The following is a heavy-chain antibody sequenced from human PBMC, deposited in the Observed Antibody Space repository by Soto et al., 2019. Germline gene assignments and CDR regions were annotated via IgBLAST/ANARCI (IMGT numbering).Heavy chain of an antibody. J-gene: IGHJ6*02. D-gene: IGHD6-13*01. CDR3: ARELRPYAGNSAHYYYGMDV. Sequence: RXGCLRVSCAACGFRFSSYAMHWVRQAPGKGLEWVAVISYDGSNKYYADSVKGRFTISRDNSKNTLYLQMNSLRAEDTAVYYCARELRPYAGNSAHYYYGMDVCGQGTTVTVSS. CDR1: GFRFSSYA. CDR2: ISYDGSNK. V-gene: IGHV3-30-3*01.